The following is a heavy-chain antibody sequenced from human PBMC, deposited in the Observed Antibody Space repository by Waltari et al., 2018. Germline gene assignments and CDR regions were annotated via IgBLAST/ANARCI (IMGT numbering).Heavy chain of an antibody. D-gene: IGHD3-22*01. CDR1: GFTLRNYW. Sequence: EVQLVESGGGLVQPGGSLRLSCAASGFTLRNYWMSWVRQAPGKGVGWVANIRTDGREEYYVDSVRGGLTISRDNAKNSLYMQMNSLRPEDTAVYYCVRDQWFAFDIWGQGTMVTVSS. CDR2: IRTDGREE. CDR3: VRDQWFAFDI. J-gene: IGHJ3*02. V-gene: IGHV3-7*01.